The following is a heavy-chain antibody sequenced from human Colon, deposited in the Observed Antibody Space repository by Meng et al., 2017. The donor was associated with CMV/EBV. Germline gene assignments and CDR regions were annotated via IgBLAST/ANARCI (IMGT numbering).Heavy chain of an antibody. CDR3: VRADRCGGDCYDRPLDY. Sequence: GESLKISCAASGFTFSSHAMNWVRQAPGKGLEWVSTVNAGGSDTYYADSVRGRFTISRDNSKNTLYPQMNSLRVEDTAIYYCVRADRCGGDCYDRPLDYWGQGSLVTVSS. D-gene: IGHD2-21*01. CDR2: VNAGGSDT. V-gene: IGHV3-23*01. J-gene: IGHJ4*02. CDR1: GFTFSSHA.